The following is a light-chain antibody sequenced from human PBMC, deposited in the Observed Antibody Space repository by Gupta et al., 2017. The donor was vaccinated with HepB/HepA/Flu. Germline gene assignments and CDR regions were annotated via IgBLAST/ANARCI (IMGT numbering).Light chain of an antibody. CDR3: SWDAGNNLGV. CDR2: EVT. Sequence: SALPQPPSASGSPAPSVPTSCTGSSSDVGTYKSVSWYQQHPGKAPKLIVFEVTKRPSGVPDRFCGSKSGNTASLTVSGRKEEEEAAYFGSWDAGNNLGVFGGGTKLTVL. V-gene: IGLV2-8*01. J-gene: IGLJ3*02. CDR1: SSDVGTYKS.